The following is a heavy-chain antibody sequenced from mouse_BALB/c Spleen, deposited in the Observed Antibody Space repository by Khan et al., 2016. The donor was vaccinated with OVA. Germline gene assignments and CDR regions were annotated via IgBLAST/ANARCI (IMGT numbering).Heavy chain of an antibody. CDR1: GFSLTTYG. D-gene: IGHD2-12*01. CDR3: ARHSYRYDFTY. V-gene: IGHV2-2*01. Sequence: QVQLKESGPGLVQPSQSLSITCTVSGFSLTTYGIHWVRQSPGKGLEWLGVIWSGGSTDYNAPFISRLSISQDNSKSQVVFKMNSLQADDTAIYYCARHSYRYDFTYWGQGTLVTVSA. CDR2: IWSGGST. J-gene: IGHJ3*01.